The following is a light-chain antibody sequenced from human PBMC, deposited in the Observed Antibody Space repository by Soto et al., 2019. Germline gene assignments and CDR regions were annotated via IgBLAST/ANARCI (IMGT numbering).Light chain of an antibody. Sequence: SYELTQPLSVSVALGQTARITCGASHIGSKHVHWYQQKPGQAPVLVIYRDTNRPSGIQERFSGSNSGNTATLTISRAQAGDDGDDYCQVWDSSIVLFGGGTKLTVL. CDR3: QVWDSSIVL. CDR2: RDT. CDR1: HIGSKH. J-gene: IGLJ2*01. V-gene: IGLV3-9*01.